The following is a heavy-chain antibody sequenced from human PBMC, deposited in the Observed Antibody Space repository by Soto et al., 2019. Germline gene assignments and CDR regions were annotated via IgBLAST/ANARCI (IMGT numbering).Heavy chain of an antibody. CDR1: GYTFTSYA. CDR2: INAGNGNT. Sequence: ASVKVSCKASGYTFTSYAMHWVRQAPGQRLEWMGWINAGNGNTKYSQKFQGRVTITRDTSASTAYMELSSLRSEDTAVYYCARRLTTVTPYTWYCMDLWGHWTPVTVSS. D-gene: IGHD4-4*01. CDR3: ARRLTTVTPYTWYCMDL. J-gene: IGHJ6*02. V-gene: IGHV1-3*01.